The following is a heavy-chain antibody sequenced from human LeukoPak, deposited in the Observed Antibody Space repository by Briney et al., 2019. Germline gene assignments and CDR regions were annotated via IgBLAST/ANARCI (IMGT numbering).Heavy chain of an antibody. CDR1: GGSISSYY. J-gene: IGHJ4*02. Sequence: SETLSLTCTVSGGSISSYYWSWIRQPPGKGLEWIGYIYYSGSTNYNPSLKSRVTISVDTSKNQFSLKLSSVTAADTAVYYCARHEFAGPFAYWGQGALVTVSS. V-gene: IGHV4-59*01. CDR2: IYYSGST. CDR3: ARHEFAGPFAY. D-gene: IGHD6-13*01.